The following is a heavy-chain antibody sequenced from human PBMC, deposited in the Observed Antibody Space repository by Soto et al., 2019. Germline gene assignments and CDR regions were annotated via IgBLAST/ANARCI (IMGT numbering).Heavy chain of an antibody. V-gene: IGHV4-31*03. CDR2: IYYSGST. Sequence: QLLESGPGLVKPSQTLSLTCTVSGGSISSGGYYWSWIRQHPGKGLEWIGYIYYSGSTYYNPSLKSRVTISVDTSKNQFPLKLSSVTAADTAVYYWARGLQSLLGGYYGMYVWGQGTTVTVAS. J-gene: IGHJ6*02. CDR1: GGSISSGGYY. D-gene: IGHD3-16*01. CDR3: ARGLQSLLGGYYGMYV.